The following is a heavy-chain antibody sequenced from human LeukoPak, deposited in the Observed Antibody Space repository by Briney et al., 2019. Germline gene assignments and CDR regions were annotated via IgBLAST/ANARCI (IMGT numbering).Heavy chain of an antibody. CDR2: FSFNGEST. D-gene: IGHD5-18*01. CDR3: AKGGYSNGRYYYYMDV. V-gene: IGHV3-23*01. Sequence: GGSLRLSCAASRFTFSSYAMTWVRQAPGKGLEWVSSFSFNGESTYYADSAKGRFTISRDNSKNTLYLQMNSLRAEDTAVYYCAKGGYSNGRYYYYMDVWGEGTTVTVSS. J-gene: IGHJ6*03. CDR1: RFTFSSYA.